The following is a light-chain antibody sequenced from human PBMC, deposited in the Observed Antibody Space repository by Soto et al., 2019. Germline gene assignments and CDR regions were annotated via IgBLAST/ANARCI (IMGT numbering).Light chain of an antibody. Sequence: EIVLTQSPGTLSLSPGEMATLSCRASQTVSNNYLAWYQQKPGQAPRLLISGASSRATGIPDSFNGSGSGTDFTLTISSLEPEDFAVYYCQQRSNWPPAFGQGTKV. J-gene: IGKJ1*01. CDR3: QQRSNWPPA. V-gene: IGKV3D-20*02. CDR1: QTVSNNY. CDR2: GAS.